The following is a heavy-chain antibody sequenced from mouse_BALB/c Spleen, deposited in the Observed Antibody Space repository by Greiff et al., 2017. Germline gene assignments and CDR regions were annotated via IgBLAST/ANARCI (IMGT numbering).Heavy chain of an antibody. D-gene: IGHD1-1*01. CDR2: ISSGGSYT. Sequence: EVMLVESGGGLVKPGGSLKLSCAASGFTFSSYTMSWVRQTPEKRLEWVATISSGGSYTYYPDSVKGRFTISRDNAKNTLYLQMSSLKSEDTAMYYCTRYYYGSSPSYWYFDVWGAGTTVTVSS. V-gene: IGHV5-6-4*01. CDR3: TRYYYGSSPSYWYFDV. J-gene: IGHJ1*01. CDR1: GFTFSSYT.